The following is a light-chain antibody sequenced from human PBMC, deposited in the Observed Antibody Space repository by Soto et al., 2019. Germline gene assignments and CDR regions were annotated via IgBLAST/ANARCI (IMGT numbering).Light chain of an antibody. J-gene: IGLJ1*01. V-gene: IGLV1-51*01. CDR1: SSNIGNDY. Sequence: QSVLTQPPSVSAAPGQQVTISCSRSSSNIGNDYVSWYQQLPGTAPKLLIYDNNKRAAGIPDRFSGSESGTSATLGITGLQTGDEADYYCDSYTTSASYVFGTGTKVTV. CDR2: DNN. CDR3: DSYTTSASYV.